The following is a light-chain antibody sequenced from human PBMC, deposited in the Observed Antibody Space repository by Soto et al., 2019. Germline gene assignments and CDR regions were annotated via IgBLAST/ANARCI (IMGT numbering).Light chain of an antibody. CDR2: EAS. CDR1: QDITND. J-gene: IGKJ4*01. Sequence: DIQTTQSPSSLSASVGDRVTITCQASQDITNDLNWYQQKPGKAPKVLIYEASNLETGVPSRFSGSGSGTDFTFTISSLQPEDIATYFCQQYDNVPLTFGGGTKEEIK. V-gene: IGKV1-33*01. CDR3: QQYDNVPLT.